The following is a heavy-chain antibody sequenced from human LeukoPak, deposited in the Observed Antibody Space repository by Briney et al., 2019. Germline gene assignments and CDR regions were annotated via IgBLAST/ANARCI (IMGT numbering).Heavy chain of an antibody. D-gene: IGHD6-13*01. CDR2: IYPGDSDT. J-gene: IGHJ5*02. CDR3: ARHRDTQPYSSSWYKGPNWFDP. Sequence: GESLKISCKGSGYSFTSYWIGWVRQMPGKGLEWMGIIYPGDSDTRYSPSFQGQVTISADKSISTAYLQWSSLKASDTAMYYCARHRDTQPYSSSWYKGPNWFDPWGQGTLVTVSS. V-gene: IGHV5-51*01. CDR1: GYSFTSYW.